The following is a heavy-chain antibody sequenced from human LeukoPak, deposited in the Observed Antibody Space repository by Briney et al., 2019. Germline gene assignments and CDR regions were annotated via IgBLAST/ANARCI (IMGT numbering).Heavy chain of an antibody. D-gene: IGHD2-2*01. J-gene: IGHJ4*02. CDR3: ARDRKYQLLWPYYFDY. V-gene: IGHV4-4*07. Sequence: SETLSLTCTVSGGSISSYYWSWIRQPAGKGLEWIGRIYTSGSTNYNPSLKSRVTMSVDTSKNQFSLKLSSVTAADTAVYYCARDRKYQLLWPYYFDYWGQGTLVTVSS. CDR1: GGSISSYY. CDR2: IYTSGST.